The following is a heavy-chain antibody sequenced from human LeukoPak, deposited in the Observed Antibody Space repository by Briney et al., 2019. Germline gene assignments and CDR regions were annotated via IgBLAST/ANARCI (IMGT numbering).Heavy chain of an antibody. CDR2: IYYSGST. J-gene: IGHJ4*02. Sequence: PSETLSLTCTVSGGSISSSSYYWGWIRQPPGKGLEWIGSIYYSGSTYYNPSLKGRVTISVDTSKNQFSLKLSSVTAADTAVYYCARQYYDSSGYYPFDYWGQGTLVTVSS. V-gene: IGHV4-39*01. D-gene: IGHD3-22*01. CDR1: GGSISSSSYY. CDR3: ARQYYDSSGYYPFDY.